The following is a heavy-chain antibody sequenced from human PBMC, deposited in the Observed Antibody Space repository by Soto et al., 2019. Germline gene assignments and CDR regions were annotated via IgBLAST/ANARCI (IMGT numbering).Heavy chain of an antibody. CDR1: GFTFSSYG. D-gene: IGHD2-15*01. J-gene: IGHJ4*02. CDR2: ISYDGSNK. V-gene: IGHV3-30*18. Sequence: ESGGGVVQPGRSLRLSCAASGFTFSSYGMHWVRQAPGKGLEWVAVISYDGSNKYYADSVKGRFTISRDNSKNTLYLQMNSLRAEDTAVYYCAKGFGEVVAADYWGQGTLVTVSS. CDR3: AKGFGEVVAADY.